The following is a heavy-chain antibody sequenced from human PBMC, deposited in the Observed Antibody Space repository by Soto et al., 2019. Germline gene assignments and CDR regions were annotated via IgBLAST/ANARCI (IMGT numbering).Heavy chain of an antibody. CDR3: TTSYCGGDCYSGFDY. CDR1: GFTFGDYA. J-gene: IGHJ4*02. V-gene: IGHV3-49*03. CDR2: IRSKAYGGTT. D-gene: IGHD2-21*02. Sequence: GGSLRVSCTASGFTFGDYAMSWFRQAPGKGLEWVGFIRSKAYGGTTEYAASVKGRFTISRDDSKSIAYLQMNSLKTEDTAVYYCTTSYCGGDCYSGFDYWGQGTLVTVSS.